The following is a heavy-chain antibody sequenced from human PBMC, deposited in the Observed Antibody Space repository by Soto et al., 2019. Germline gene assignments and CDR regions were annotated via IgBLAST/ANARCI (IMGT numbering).Heavy chain of an antibody. D-gene: IGHD2-2*01. CDR1: GYTFTSYD. Sequence: ASVKVSCKASGYTFTSYDINWVRRATGQGLEWMGWMNPNSGNTGYAQKFQGRVTMTRNTSISTAYMELSSLRSEDTAVYYCARGQLLWYLSWYYMDVWGKGTTVTVSS. CDR2: MNPNSGNT. V-gene: IGHV1-8*01. CDR3: ARGQLLWYLSWYYMDV. J-gene: IGHJ6*03.